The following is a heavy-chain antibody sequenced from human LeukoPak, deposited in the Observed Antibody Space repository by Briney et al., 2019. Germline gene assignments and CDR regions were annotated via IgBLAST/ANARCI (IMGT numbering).Heavy chain of an antibody. D-gene: IGHD3-3*01. CDR1: GFTFSSYC. CDR3: TRDFGRPWYYFDF. Sequence: GGSLRLSCAASGFTFSSYCMSWVRQAPGKGLEWVANIKQDGGEKYYVDSVRGRLTSSRDNAENSLFLQMNRLRDEDTAVYYCTRDFGRPWYYFDFWGQGTLVTVSS. V-gene: IGHV3-7*01. J-gene: IGHJ4*02. CDR2: IKQDGGEK.